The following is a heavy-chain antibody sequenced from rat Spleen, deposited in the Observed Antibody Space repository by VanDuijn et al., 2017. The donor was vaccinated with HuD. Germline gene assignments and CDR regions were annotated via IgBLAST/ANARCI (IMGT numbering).Heavy chain of an antibody. V-gene: IGHV5-58*01. CDR2: ISPDGGST. CDR1: GFTFSSYW. D-gene: IGHD1-2*01. J-gene: IGHJ3*01. Sequence: EVQLVETGGGLVHPGESLKLSCVASGFTFSSYWMFWIRQAPGEGLEWLSSISPDGGSTYYPDSMKGRFTISRDNAENTVYLQMNSLRSEDTATYFCGKDMNYFSTYPFYLMGAWGQGTLVTVSS. CDR3: GKDMNYFSTYPFYLMGA.